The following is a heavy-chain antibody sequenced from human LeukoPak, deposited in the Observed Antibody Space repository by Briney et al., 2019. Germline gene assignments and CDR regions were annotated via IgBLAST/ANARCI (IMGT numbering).Heavy chain of an antibody. CDR2: IIPVIGTA. J-gene: IGHJ6*02. CDR3: GIALRGFGQFLSNYYYSIGL. CDR1: GDTFSSYA. V-gene: IGHV1-69*01. Sequence: SVKVSCKASGDTFSSYAISWVRQALGQGLEWMGGIIPVIGTANYAQKFQGRVTITADESMSTDYMELSRLRSEDTAVYYCGIALRGFGQFLSNYYYSIGLWGQGATLTVSS. D-gene: IGHD3-10*01.